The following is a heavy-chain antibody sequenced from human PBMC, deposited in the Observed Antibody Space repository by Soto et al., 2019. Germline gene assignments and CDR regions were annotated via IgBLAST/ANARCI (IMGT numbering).Heavy chain of an antibody. CDR1: GFTFSNAW. Sequence: EVQLVESGGGLVQPGGSLRLSCAASGFTFSNAWMSWVRQAPGKGLEWVGRIKSSTDGGTTDYAAPVKGRFTISRDDSKNTMYLQMNSLKTEYTGVYYCTTDSWDYGGVPRYYFDYWGQGTLVTVSS. D-gene: IGHD4-17*01. CDR3: TTDSWDYGGVPRYYFDY. J-gene: IGHJ4*02. V-gene: IGHV3-15*01. CDR2: IKSSTDGGTT.